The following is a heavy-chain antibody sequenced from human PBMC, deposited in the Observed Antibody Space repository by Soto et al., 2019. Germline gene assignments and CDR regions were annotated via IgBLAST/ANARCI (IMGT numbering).Heavy chain of an antibody. V-gene: IGHV3-64*01. Sequence: GGSLRLSCAASGFTFSSYAMHWVRQAPGKGLEYVSAISSNGGSTYYANSVKGRFTISRDNSKNTLYLQMGSLRAEDMDVYYCARRNSPDSSSSYYFDYWGQGTLVTVSS. D-gene: IGHD6-13*01. J-gene: IGHJ4*02. CDR3: ARRNSPDSSSSYYFDY. CDR2: ISSNGGST. CDR1: GFTFSSYA.